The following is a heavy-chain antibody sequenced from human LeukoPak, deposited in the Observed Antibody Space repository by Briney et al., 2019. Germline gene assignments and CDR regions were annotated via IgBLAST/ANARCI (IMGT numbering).Heavy chain of an antibody. J-gene: IGHJ4*02. CDR3: ARDFESIVVPHYSDY. Sequence: PGGSLRLSCAASGFTFSSYSMNWVRQAPGKGLEWVSSISSSSSYIYYADSVKGRFTTSRDNAKNSLYLQMNSLRAEDAAVYYCARDFESIVVPHYSDYWGQGTLVTVSS. D-gene: IGHD3-22*01. CDR2: ISSSSSYI. V-gene: IGHV3-21*01. CDR1: GFTFSSYS.